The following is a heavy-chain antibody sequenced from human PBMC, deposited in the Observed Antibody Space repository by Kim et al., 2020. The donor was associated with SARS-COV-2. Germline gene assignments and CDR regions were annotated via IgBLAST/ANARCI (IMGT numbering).Heavy chain of an antibody. Sequence: ASVKVSCKASGYTFTGYYMHWVRQAPGQGLEWMGWINPNSGGTNYAQKFQGRVTMTRDTSISTAYMELSRLRSDDTAVYYCARESHFTHMVRDQYYYYYGMDVWGQGTTVTVSS. D-gene: IGHD3-10*01. J-gene: IGHJ6*02. CDR2: INPNSGGT. V-gene: IGHV1-2*02. CDR3: ARESHFTHMVRDQYYYYYGMDV. CDR1: GYTFTGYY.